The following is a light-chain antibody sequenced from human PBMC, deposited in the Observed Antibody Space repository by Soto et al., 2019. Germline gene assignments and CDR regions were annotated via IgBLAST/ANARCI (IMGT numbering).Light chain of an antibody. Sequence: EVVLTQSPGTLSLSPGERATLSCRASQGVSSSFLAWYQHKPGQAPRLLIYGAANRATGIPDRFRGSGSGTDFTLTINRLEPEDFAVYYCQQYGLSPYTFGQGTKLEIK. CDR2: GAA. J-gene: IGKJ2*01. CDR1: QGVSSSF. CDR3: QQYGLSPYT. V-gene: IGKV3-20*01.